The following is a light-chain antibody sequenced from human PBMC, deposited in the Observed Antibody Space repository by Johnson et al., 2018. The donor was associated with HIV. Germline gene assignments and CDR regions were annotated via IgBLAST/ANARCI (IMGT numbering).Light chain of an antibody. CDR3: GTWDSSLSAYV. CDR1: TSNIGNNY. J-gene: IGLJ1*01. CDR2: DNN. V-gene: IGLV1-51*01. Sequence: QSVLTQPPSVSAAPGQRVTISCSGSTSNIGNNYVSWYQQLPGTAPKLLIYDNNQRPSGIPDRFSASKSGTSATLGITGLPTGDEADYYCGTWDSSLSAYVFGTGTKVTVL.